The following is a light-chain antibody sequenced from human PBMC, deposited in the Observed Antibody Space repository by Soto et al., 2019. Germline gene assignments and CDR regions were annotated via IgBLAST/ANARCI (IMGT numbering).Light chain of an antibody. J-gene: IGKJ1*01. V-gene: IGKV3-11*01. CDR3: QHYNSYSEA. Sequence: EIVLTQSPATLFLSPGERATLSCRASQTIGTYLAWYQQKPGQAPRLLIYDASNRATGIPARFSGSGSGTDFTLTISSLEPEDFATYYCQHYNSYSEAFGQGTKVDIK. CDR2: DAS. CDR1: QTIGTY.